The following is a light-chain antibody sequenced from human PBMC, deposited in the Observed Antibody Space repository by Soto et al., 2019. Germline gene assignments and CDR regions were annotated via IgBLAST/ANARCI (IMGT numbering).Light chain of an antibody. CDR3: SSCAGSNNPYV. V-gene: IGLV2-8*01. CDR1: SSDVGGCRF. CDR2: EVN. Sequence: QAVLTQPPSASGSPGQSVTISCTGTSSDVGGCRFVSWYQQFPGKAPQLIIYEVNKRPSGVPDRFSGSKSGNTASLTISGLQAEDEADYYCSSCAGSNNPYVFGTGTKLTVL. J-gene: IGLJ1*01.